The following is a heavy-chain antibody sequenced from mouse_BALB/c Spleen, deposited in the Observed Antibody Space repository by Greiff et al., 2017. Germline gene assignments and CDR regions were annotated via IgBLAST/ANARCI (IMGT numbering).Heavy chain of an antibody. CDR3: TREDYDPFFDY. D-gene: IGHD2-4*01. J-gene: IGHJ2*01. V-gene: IGHV1S22*01. CDR2: IYPGSGST. CDR1: GYTFTSYW. Sequence: LQQPGSELVRPGASVTLSCKASGYTFTSYWMHWVKQRPGQGLEWIGNIYPGSGSTNYDEKFKSKATLTVDTSSSTAYMQLSSLTSEDSAVYYCTREDYDPFFDYWGQGTTLTVSS.